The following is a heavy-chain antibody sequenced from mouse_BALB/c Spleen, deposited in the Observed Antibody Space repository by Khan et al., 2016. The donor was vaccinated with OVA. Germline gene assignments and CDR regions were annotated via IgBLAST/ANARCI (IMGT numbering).Heavy chain of an antibody. CDR3: ARQPYYHYNVMDY. D-gene: IGHD2-10*01. J-gene: IGHJ4*01. CDR2: IWSDGST. CDR1: GFSLTNYG. V-gene: IGHV2-6-1*01. Sequence: QVQLKESGPGLVAPSQSLSITCTISGFSLTNYGVHWVRQPPGKGLEWLVVIWSDGSTTYNSALKSRLTITKDNSKSQVFLKMTSRQTDDTAIYFCARQPYYHYNVMDYWGQGTSVTVSS.